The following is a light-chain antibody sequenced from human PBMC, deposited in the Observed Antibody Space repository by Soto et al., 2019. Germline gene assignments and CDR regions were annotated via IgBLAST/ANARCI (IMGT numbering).Light chain of an antibody. CDR1: QSINSW. CDR2: KAS. V-gene: IGKV1-5*03. J-gene: IGKJ1*01. CDR3: QQYNSYSPPWT. Sequence: DIQMTQSPSTLSASVGDRVTITCRASQSINSWLAWYQQKPGKAPKLLIYKASSLESGVPSRFSGSGSGTEFTLTISSLQPDDFATYNCQQYNSYSPPWTFGQGTKVEIK.